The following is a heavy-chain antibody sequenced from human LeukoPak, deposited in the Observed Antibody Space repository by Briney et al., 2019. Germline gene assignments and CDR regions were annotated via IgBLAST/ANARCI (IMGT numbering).Heavy chain of an antibody. CDR3: ARDRLYCSGGSCYPGYTFDI. CDR2: ISSSSSYI. J-gene: IGHJ3*02. Sequence: GGSLRLSCAASGFTFSSYSMNWVRQAPGKGLEWVSSISSSSSYIYYADSVKGRFTISRDNAKNSLYLQMNSLRAEDTAVYYCARDRLYCSGGSCYPGYTFDIWGQGTMVTVSS. CDR1: GFTFSSYS. D-gene: IGHD2-15*01. V-gene: IGHV3-21*01.